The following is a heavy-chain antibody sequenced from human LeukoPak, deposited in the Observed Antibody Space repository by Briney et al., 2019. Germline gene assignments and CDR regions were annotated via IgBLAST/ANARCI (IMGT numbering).Heavy chain of an antibody. D-gene: IGHD3-22*01. CDR3: ARGPLDSSGYYWFDP. V-gene: IGHV1-69*05. J-gene: IGHJ5*02. CDR1: GGTFSSYA. Sequence: SVKVSCKASGGTFSSYAISWVRQAPGQGLEWMGGIIPIFGTANYAQKFRGRVTITTDESTSTAYMELSSLRSEDTAVYYCARGPLDSSGYYWFDPWGQGTLVTVSS. CDR2: IIPIFGTA.